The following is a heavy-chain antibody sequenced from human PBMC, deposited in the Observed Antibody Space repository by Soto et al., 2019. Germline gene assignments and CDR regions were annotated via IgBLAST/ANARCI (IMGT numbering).Heavy chain of an antibody. CDR3: AKVAGGLGYFDL. Sequence: PGGSLRLSCAASGFTFSSYGMHWVRQAPGKGLEWVAVISYDGSNKYYADSVKGRFTISRDNSKNTLYLQMNSLRAEDTAVYYCAKVAGGLGYFDLWGRGTLVTVSS. D-gene: IGHD3-16*01. J-gene: IGHJ2*01. CDR1: GFTFSSYG. CDR2: ISYDGSNK. V-gene: IGHV3-30*18.